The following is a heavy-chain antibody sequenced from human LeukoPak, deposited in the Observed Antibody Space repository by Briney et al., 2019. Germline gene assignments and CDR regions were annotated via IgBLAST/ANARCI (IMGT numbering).Heavy chain of an antibody. CDR3: ARHGSESYPFDY. Sequence: GGSLRLSCVASGFTLSSYWMTWVRQAPGKGLEWVANIKQDGSEKYYVDSVKGRFTISRGNAKNSLYLEMNSLRAEDTAVYYCARHGSESYPFDYWGQGTLVTVSS. D-gene: IGHD3-10*01. CDR1: GFTLSSYW. CDR2: IKQDGSEK. V-gene: IGHV3-7*01. J-gene: IGHJ4*02.